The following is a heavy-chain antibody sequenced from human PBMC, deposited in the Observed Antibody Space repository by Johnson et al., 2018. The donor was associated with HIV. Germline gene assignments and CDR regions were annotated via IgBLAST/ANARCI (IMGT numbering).Heavy chain of an antibody. J-gene: IGHJ3*02. Sequence: VQLVESGGGLVQPGGSLRLSCAASGFTFSSYWMSWVRQAPGKGLEWVANIKQDGSEKYYVDSVKGRFTISRDNAKNSLYLQMNSLRAEDTALYYCARWIRYCGGDCYDVFDIWGQGTKVTVSS. CDR2: IKQDGSEK. V-gene: IGHV3-7*03. D-gene: IGHD2-21*02. CDR3: ARWIRYCGGDCYDVFDI. CDR1: GFTFSSYW.